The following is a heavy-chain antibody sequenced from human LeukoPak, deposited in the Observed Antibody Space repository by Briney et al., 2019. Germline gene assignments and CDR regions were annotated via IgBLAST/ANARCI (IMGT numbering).Heavy chain of an antibody. V-gene: IGHV4-39*01. Sequence: SETLSLTCTVSGGSISSSSYYWGWIRQPPGKGLEWIGSIYYSGSTYYNPSLKSRVTISVDTSKNQFSLKLSSVTAADTAVYYCAVERYCSGGRCYGDAFDIWGQGTMVTVSS. CDR2: IYYSGST. CDR3: AVERYCSGGRCYGDAFDI. CDR1: GGSISSSSYY. D-gene: IGHD2-15*01. J-gene: IGHJ3*02.